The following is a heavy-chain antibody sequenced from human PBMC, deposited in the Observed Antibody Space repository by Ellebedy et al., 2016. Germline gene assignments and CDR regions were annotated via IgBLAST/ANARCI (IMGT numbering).Heavy chain of an antibody. CDR3: ARGVRVVAATRGGFDY. D-gene: IGHD2-15*01. CDR2: IHPSGST. J-gene: IGHJ4*02. Sequence: SETLSLTCTVYGGSFSNYYLSWIRQSPGRGLEWIGEIHPSGSTSYNPSLKSRVTISVDRSKNQFSLKLSSVTAADTAVYYCARGVRVVAATRGGFDYWGQGTLVTVSS. CDR1: GGSFSNYY. V-gene: IGHV4-34*01.